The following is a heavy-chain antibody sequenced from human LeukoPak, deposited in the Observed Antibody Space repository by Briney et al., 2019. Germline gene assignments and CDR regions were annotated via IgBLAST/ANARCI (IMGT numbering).Heavy chain of an antibody. CDR3: ARKTVVGSYFDY. J-gene: IGHJ4*02. Sequence: GGSLRLSCAASGFTFSNYWMSWVRQAPGKGLEWVGNIKQDGSDNYYIDSVKGRFTISRDNAKNSLYLQMNSLRAEDTAVYYCARKTVVGSYFDYWGQGTPVTVSS. V-gene: IGHV3-7*03. CDR1: GFTFSNYW. D-gene: IGHD4-23*01. CDR2: IKQDGSDN.